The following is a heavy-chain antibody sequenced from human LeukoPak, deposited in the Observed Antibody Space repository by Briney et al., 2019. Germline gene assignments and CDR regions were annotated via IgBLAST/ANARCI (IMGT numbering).Heavy chain of an antibody. CDR2: IIPIFGTA. CDR3: ARARYCSGGSCYLDY. D-gene: IGHD2-15*01. CDR1: GGTFSSYA. Sequence: SVKVSCKASGGTFSSYAISWVRQAPGQGLEWMGGIIPIFGTANYAQKFQGRVTITADGSTSTAYMELSSLRSEDTAVYYCARARYCSGGSCYLDYWGQGTLVTVSS. V-gene: IGHV1-69*13. J-gene: IGHJ4*02.